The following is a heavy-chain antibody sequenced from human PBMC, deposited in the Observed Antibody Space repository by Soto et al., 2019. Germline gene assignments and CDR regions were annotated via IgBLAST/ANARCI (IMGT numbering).Heavy chain of an antibody. CDR1: GFTFSSYS. Sequence: GGSLRLSCAASGFTFSSYSMNWVRQAPGKGLEWVSYISSSSSTIYYADSVKGRFTISRDNAKNSLYLQMNSLRDEDTAVYYCARSTYYDFWSGYYFDNRYYYYYYGMDVWGQGTTVTVSS. D-gene: IGHD3-3*01. J-gene: IGHJ6*02. V-gene: IGHV3-48*02. CDR3: ARSTYYDFWSGYYFDNRYYYYYYGMDV. CDR2: ISSSSSTI.